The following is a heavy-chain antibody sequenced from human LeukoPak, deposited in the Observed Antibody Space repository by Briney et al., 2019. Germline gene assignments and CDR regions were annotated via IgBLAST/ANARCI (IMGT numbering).Heavy chain of an antibody. CDR1: GFTLSSNY. J-gene: IGHJ2*01. D-gene: IGHD3-22*01. V-gene: IGHV3-66*01. Sequence: GGSLRLSCAASGFTLSSNYMSWVRQAPGKGLEWVSVMYSGGSPYYSDAVKGRFTISRDNSKNTLYLQMNSLRAEDTAVYYCARDKVYYYDSSGYSYYWYFDLWGRGTLVTVST. CDR3: ARDKVYYYDSSGYSYYWYFDL. CDR2: MYSGGSP.